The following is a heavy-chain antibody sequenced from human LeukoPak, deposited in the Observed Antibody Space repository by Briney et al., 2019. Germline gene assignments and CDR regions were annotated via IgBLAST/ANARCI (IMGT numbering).Heavy chain of an antibody. CDR1: GGTFSSYA. Sequence: ASVKVSCKASGGTFSSYAISWVRQAPGQGREWMGGIIPIFGTANYAHKFQGRVTITADKSTSTAYMELSSLRSEDTAVYYCARAGWIQLWSQPHYFDYWGQGTLVAVSS. D-gene: IGHD5-18*01. CDR3: ARAGWIQLWSQPHYFDY. J-gene: IGHJ4*02. V-gene: IGHV1-69*06. CDR2: IIPIFGTA.